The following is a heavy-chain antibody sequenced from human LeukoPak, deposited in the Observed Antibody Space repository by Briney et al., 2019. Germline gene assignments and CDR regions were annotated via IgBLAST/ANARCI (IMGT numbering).Heavy chain of an antibody. CDR3: ARERITFGGVIVTYAFDI. CDR1: GGSISSYY. Sequence: SETLSLTCTVSGGSISSYYWSWIRQPPGKGLEWIGYIYYSGSTNYNPSLKSRVTISVDTSKNQFSLKLSSVTAADTAVYYCARERITFGGVIVTYAFDIWGQGTMVTVSS. J-gene: IGHJ3*02. V-gene: IGHV4-59*01. CDR2: IYYSGST. D-gene: IGHD3-16*02.